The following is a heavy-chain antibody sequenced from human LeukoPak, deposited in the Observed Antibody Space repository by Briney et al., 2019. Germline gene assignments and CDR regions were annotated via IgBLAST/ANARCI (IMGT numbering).Heavy chain of an antibody. CDR2: IIPILGIA. V-gene: IGHV1-69*02. D-gene: IGHD3-3*01. CDR1: GGTFSSYT. CDR3: ASQTYYDFWSGYPSYYYYCMDV. J-gene: IGHJ6*03. Sequence: SVKVSCKASGGTFSSYTISWVRQAPGQGLEWMGRIIPILGIANYAQKFQGRVTITADKSTSTAYMELSSLRSDDTAVYYCASQTYYDFWSGYPSYYYYCMDVWGKGTTVTVSS.